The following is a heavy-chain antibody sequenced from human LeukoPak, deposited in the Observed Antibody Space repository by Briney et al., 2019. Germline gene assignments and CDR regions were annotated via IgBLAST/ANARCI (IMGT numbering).Heavy chain of an antibody. CDR2: IYYSGST. CDR3: ARLTRSKIMITFGGVIG. CDR1: GGSISSSSYY. V-gene: IGHV4-39*01. J-gene: IGHJ4*02. Sequence: SETLSLTCTVSGGSISSSSYYWGWIRQPPGKGLEWIGSIYYSGSTYYNPSLKSRVTISVDTSKNQFSLKLSSVTAADTAVYYCARLTRSKIMITFGGVIGWGQGTLVTVSS. D-gene: IGHD3-16*01.